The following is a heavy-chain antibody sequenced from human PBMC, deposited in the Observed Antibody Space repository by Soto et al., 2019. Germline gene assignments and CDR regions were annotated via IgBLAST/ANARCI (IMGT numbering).Heavy chain of an antibody. CDR1: GYTFTSYG. CDR3: ARDHSTTYYYYGMDV. CDR2: ISAYNGNT. Sequence: ASVKVSCKASGYTFTSYGISWVRQAPGQGLEWMGWISAYNGNTNYAQKLQGRVTMTTDTSTSTAYMELRSLRSDDTAVYYCARDHSTTYYYYGMDVWGQGTTVTVSS. J-gene: IGHJ6*02. V-gene: IGHV1-18*01. D-gene: IGHD1-1*01.